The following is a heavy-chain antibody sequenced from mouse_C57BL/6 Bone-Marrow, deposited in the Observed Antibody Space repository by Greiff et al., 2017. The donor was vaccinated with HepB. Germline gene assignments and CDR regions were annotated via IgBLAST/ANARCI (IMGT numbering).Heavy chain of an antibody. CDR1: GFSLTSYG. V-gene: IGHV2-4*01. CDR3: AIPLGPGAMDY. Sequence: VKLVESGPGLVQPSQSLSITCTVSGFSLTSYGVHWVRQPPGKGLEWLGVIWSGGSTDYNAAFISRLSISKDNSKSQVFFKMNSLQADDTAIYYCAIPLGPGAMDYWGQGTSVTVSS. D-gene: IGHD4-1*01. J-gene: IGHJ4*01. CDR2: IWSGGST.